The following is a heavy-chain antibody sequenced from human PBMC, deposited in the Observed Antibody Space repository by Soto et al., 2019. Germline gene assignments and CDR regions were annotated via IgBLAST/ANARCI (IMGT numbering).Heavy chain of an antibody. CDR1: GGSISSGDYY. V-gene: IGHV4-30-4*01. Sequence: QVQLQESGPGLVKPSQTLSLTCTVSGGSISSGDYYWSWIRQPPGKGLEWIGYIYYSGSTYYNPSLKSRVTISVDTSKNQFSLKLSSVTAADTAVYYCAREPYPDITHTIFGVANSEYYYYGMDVWGQGTTVTVSS. D-gene: IGHD3-3*01. J-gene: IGHJ6*02. CDR2: IYYSGST. CDR3: AREPYPDITHTIFGVANSEYYYYGMDV.